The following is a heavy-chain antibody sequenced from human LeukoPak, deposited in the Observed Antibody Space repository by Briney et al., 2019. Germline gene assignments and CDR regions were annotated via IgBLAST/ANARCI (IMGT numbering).Heavy chain of an antibody. CDR3: ARDRTDTAMVSLDY. V-gene: IGHV3-30*04. Sequence: GGSLRLSCVASGFTFSSYAMHWVRQAPGKGLEWVAVISFDGSNKFYADSVKGRFTISRDNSKNTLYLQMNSLRAEDTAVYYCARDRTDTAMVSLDYWGQGTLVTVSS. J-gene: IGHJ4*02. CDR2: ISFDGSNK. CDR1: GFTFSSYA. D-gene: IGHD5-18*01.